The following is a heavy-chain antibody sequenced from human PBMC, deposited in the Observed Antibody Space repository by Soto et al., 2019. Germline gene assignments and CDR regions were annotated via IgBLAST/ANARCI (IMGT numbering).Heavy chain of an antibody. V-gene: IGHV4-59*01. D-gene: IGHD6-13*01. Sequence: SETLSLTCTVSGGSISSYDWSWIRQPPGKGQEWIGYIYYSGSTNYNPSLKSRVTRSVDTSMNPCSLKLSSVSAADTAVYYCVRDYSSSWYRGWFDPWGQGTLVTVSS. CDR3: VRDYSSSWYRGWFDP. J-gene: IGHJ5*02. CDR2: IYYSGST. CDR1: GGSISSYD.